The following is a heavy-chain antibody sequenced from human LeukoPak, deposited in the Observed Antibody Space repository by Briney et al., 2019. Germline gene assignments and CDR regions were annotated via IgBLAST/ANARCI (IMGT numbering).Heavy chain of an antibody. CDR3: SEGYFEPFDH. Sequence: SETLSLTCLVSGASVSSSHWNWFRQFPGKGLEWIGCLSYTGKTDYNPSLTSRVTISLDTTKNQVSLKLRSVTAADTAVYYCSEGYFEPFDHWGQGTLVTVSS. V-gene: IGHV4-59*02. J-gene: IGHJ4*02. CDR1: GASVSSSH. D-gene: IGHD2/OR15-2a*01. CDR2: LSYTGKT.